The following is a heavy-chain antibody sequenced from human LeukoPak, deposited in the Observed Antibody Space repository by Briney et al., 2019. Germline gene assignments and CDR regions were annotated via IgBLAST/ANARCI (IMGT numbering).Heavy chain of an antibody. CDR2: IYYSGST. V-gene: IGHV4-59*12. J-gene: IGHJ3*02. D-gene: IGHD2-21*02. CDR3: AREHIVVVTARNAFDI. Sequence: SETLSLTCTVSGGSISSYYWSWIRQPPGKGLEWIGYIYYSGSTNYNPSLKSRVTISVDTSKNQFSLKLSSVTAADTAVYYCAREHIVVVTARNAFDIWGQGTMVTVPS. CDR1: GGSISSYY.